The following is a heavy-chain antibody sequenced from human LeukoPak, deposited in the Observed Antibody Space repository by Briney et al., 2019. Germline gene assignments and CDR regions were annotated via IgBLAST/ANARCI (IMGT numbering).Heavy chain of an antibody. J-gene: IGHJ4*02. CDR3: AHSYFGSGISAYGQPRLYYFDS. D-gene: IGHD3-10*01. CDR1: GFSLPTSGVG. V-gene: IGHV2-5*02. Sequence: SGPTLANPTETLTLTCYFLGFSLPTSGVGVGWIRQSPGKALEWLALIYWDDDNRYSPSLKSRLTIAKATSRNQVVLTMTNMDPVDTATYYCAHSYFGSGISAYGQPRLYYFDSWGQGTLVTVSS. CDR2: IYWDDDN.